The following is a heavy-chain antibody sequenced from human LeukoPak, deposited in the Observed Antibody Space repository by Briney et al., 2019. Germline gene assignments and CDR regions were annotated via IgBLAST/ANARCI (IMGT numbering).Heavy chain of an antibody. J-gene: IGHJ3*02. CDR3: AKDITVSWASDAFDI. CDR1: GFTFSSYS. CDR2: ISSSSSYI. Sequence: PGGSLRLSCAASGFTFSSYSMNWVRQAPGKGLEWVSSISSSSSYIYYADSVKGRFTISRDNAKNSLYLQMNSLRAEDTALYYCAKDITVSWASDAFDIWGQGTMVTVSS. D-gene: IGHD2-8*01. V-gene: IGHV3-21*04.